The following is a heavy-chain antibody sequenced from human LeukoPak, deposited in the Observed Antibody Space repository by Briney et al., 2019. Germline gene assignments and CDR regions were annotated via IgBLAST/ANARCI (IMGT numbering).Heavy chain of an antibody. Sequence: PGGSLRLSCAASGFTLSNYAMTWVRQAPGKGLEWVGRIKSKTDGGTTDYAAPVKGRFTISRDDSKNTLYLQMNSLKTEDTAGYYCTTDIVVVPAARLWGQGTLVTVSS. CDR2: IKSKTDGGTT. CDR3: TTDIVVVPAARL. J-gene: IGHJ4*02. V-gene: IGHV3-15*01. CDR1: GFTLSNYA. D-gene: IGHD2-2*01.